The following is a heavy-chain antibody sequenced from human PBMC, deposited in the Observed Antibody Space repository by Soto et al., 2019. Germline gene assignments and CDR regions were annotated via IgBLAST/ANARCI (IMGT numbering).Heavy chain of an antibody. V-gene: IGHV3-30*18. CDR3: AKYNCISTSCYRLYNWFDP. CDR1: GFTFTSHG. CDR2: ISYAGSNK. Sequence: QVHLVESGGGVVQPGRSLRLSCVASGFTFTSHGMHWVRQAPGKGLEWVAVISYAGSNKYYADSVKGRFTISRDNSKNRVYLQMNSLRAEDTAVYYCAKYNCISTSCYRLYNWFDPWGQGTLVTASS. D-gene: IGHD2-2*01. J-gene: IGHJ5*02.